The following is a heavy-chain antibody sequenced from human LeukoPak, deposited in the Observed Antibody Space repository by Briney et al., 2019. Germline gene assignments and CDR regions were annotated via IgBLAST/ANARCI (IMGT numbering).Heavy chain of an antibody. V-gene: IGHV3-43*01. D-gene: IGHD1-26*01. J-gene: IGHJ4*02. Sequence: QPGGSLRLSCAASGFTFDDYTMHWVRHAAGKGLEWVSLISWDGGTTHYADSVKGRFTISRDNSKNSLYLQMNSLRTEDTALYYCSKDISETRGVGFDYWGQGTLVTVSS. CDR3: SKDISETRGVGFDY. CDR1: GFTFDDYT. CDR2: ISWDGGTT.